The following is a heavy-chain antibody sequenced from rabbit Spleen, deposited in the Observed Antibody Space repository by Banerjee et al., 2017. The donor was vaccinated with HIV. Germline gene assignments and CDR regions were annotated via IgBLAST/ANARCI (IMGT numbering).Heavy chain of an antibody. CDR2: IDVTRTGST. Sequence: QSLEESGGDLVKPGTSLTLTCKASGLDFSSRYWICWVRQAPGKGLEWIACIDVTRTGSTYYTYWAKGRFTISKTSSTTVTLQMTSLTAADTATYFCARDAAGREDFNLWGPGTLVTVS. CDR1: GLDFSSRYW. CDR3: ARDAAGREDFNL. D-gene: IGHD4-2*01. J-gene: IGHJ4*01. V-gene: IGHV1S40*01.